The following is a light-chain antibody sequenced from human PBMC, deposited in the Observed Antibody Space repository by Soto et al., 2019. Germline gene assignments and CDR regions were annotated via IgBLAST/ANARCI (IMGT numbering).Light chain of an antibody. CDR1: QSVSSSY. CDR3: QQYGTSRT. V-gene: IGKV3-20*01. Sequence: EIVLTQSPGTLSWSPGERATLSCRASQSVSSSYFAWYQQKPGQPPRPLIYGASSRATGIPDSFSGSGSGTDSTLTISRLQPEDFAVAYCQQYGTSRTFGQGTQVDIK. J-gene: IGKJ1*01. CDR2: GAS.